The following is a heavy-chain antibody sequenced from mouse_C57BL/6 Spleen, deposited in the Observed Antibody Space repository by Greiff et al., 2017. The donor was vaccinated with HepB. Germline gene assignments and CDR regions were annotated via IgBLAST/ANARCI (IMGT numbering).Heavy chain of an antibody. D-gene: IGHD2-4*01. CDR1: GFTFSDYG. V-gene: IGHV5-17*01. CDR3: ARRVLRRDAMDY. Sequence: EVMLVESGGGLVKPGGSLKLSCAASGFTFSDYGMHWVRQAPEKGLEWVAYISSGSSTIYYADTVKGRFTISRDNAKNTLFLQKTRLRSEDTAMYYCARRVLRRDAMDYWGQGTSVTVSS. J-gene: IGHJ4*01. CDR2: ISSGSSTI.